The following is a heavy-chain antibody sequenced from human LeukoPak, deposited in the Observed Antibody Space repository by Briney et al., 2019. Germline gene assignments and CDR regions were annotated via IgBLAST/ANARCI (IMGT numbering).Heavy chain of an antibody. CDR3: AREGDYYDSSGYFDAFDI. CDR2: IYYSGST. Sequence: SETLSLTCIVSGGSISSSSYYWGWIRQPPGKGLEWIGSIYYSGSTNYNPSLKSRVTISVDTSKNQFSLKLSSVTAADTAVYYCAREGDYYDSSGYFDAFDIWGQGTMVTVSS. D-gene: IGHD3-22*01. CDR1: GGSISSSSYY. J-gene: IGHJ3*02. V-gene: IGHV4-39*07.